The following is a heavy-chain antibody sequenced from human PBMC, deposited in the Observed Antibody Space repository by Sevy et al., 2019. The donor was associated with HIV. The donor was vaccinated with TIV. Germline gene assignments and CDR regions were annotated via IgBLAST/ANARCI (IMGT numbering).Heavy chain of an antibody. CDR3: ARDPTTVTTGYFDY. Sequence: GGSLRLSCAASGFTFSSYGMHWVRQAPGKGLEWVAVIWYDGSNKYYADSVKGRFTISRDNSKNTLYLKMNSLRAEDTAVYYCARDPTTVTTGYFDYWGQGTLVTVSS. D-gene: IGHD4-17*01. CDR1: GFTFSSYG. CDR2: IWYDGSNK. J-gene: IGHJ4*02. V-gene: IGHV3-33*01.